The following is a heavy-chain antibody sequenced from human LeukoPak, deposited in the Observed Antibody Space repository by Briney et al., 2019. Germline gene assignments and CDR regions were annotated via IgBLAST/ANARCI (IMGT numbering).Heavy chain of an antibody. Sequence: ASVKVSCKASGYTFTSYYMHWVRQAPGQGLEWMGWINPNSGGTNYAQKFQGRVTMTRDTSISTAYMELSRLRSDDTAVYYCARDGLRYFDWFSWFDPWGQGTLVTVSS. CDR3: ARDGLRYFDWFSWFDP. D-gene: IGHD3-9*01. V-gene: IGHV1-2*02. CDR1: GYTFTSYY. J-gene: IGHJ5*02. CDR2: INPNSGGT.